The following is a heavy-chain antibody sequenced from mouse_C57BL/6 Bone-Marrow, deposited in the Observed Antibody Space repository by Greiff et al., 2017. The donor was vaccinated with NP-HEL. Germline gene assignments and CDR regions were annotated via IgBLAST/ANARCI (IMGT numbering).Heavy chain of an antibody. J-gene: IGHJ1*03. CDR2: IDPENGDT. D-gene: IGHD2-2*01. CDR1: GFNIKDDY. V-gene: IGHV14-4*01. CDR3: TTTMVTDWYFDV. Sequence: EVKLMESGAELVRPGASVKLSCTASGFNIKDDYMHWVKQRPEQGLEWIGWIDPENGDTEYASKFQGKATITADTSSNTAYLQLSSLTSEDTAVYYCTTTMVTDWYFDVWGTGTTVTVSS.